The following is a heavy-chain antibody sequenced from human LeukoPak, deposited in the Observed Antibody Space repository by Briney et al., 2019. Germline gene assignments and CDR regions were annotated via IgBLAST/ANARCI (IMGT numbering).Heavy chain of an antibody. D-gene: IGHD3-10*01. V-gene: IGHV3-23*01. CDR2: ISGSGGST. Sequence: SGGSLRLSCAASGFTFSSYGMSWVRQAPGKGLEWVSAISGSGGSTYYADSVKGRFTISRDNSKNTLYLQMNSLRADDTAVYYCAKRTDHASGSYSMDVWGKGTTVTISS. J-gene: IGHJ6*03. CDR1: GFTFSSYG. CDR3: AKRTDHASGSYSMDV.